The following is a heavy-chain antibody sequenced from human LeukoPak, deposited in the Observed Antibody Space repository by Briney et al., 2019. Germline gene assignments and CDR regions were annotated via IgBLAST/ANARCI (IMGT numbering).Heavy chain of an antibody. V-gene: IGHV4-39*07. CDR1: GGSISSSSYY. J-gene: IGHJ6*03. CDR3: ARSRYSGILDYYYYMDV. Sequence: KPSETLSLTCTVSGGSISSSSYYWAWIRQPPGKGLEWIGSIHYSGSTYYNPSLKSRVTISVDTSKNQFSLKLSSVTAADTAVYYCARSRYSGILDYYYYMDVWGKGTTVTISS. D-gene: IGHD1-26*01. CDR2: IHYSGST.